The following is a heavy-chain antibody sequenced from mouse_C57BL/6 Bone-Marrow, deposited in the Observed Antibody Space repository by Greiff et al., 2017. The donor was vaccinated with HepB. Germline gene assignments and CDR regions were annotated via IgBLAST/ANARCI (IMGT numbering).Heavy chain of an antibody. CDR1: GYSITSGYY. J-gene: IGHJ4*01. D-gene: IGHD2-5*01. CDR2: ISYDGSN. CDR3: ARDYYYSNFPLAMDY. Sequence: VQLKESGPGLVKPSQSLSLTCSVTGYSITSGYYWNWIRQFPGNKLEWMGYISYDGSNNYNPSLKNRISITRDTSKNQFFLKLNSVTTEDTATYYCARDYYYSNFPLAMDYWGQGTSVTVSS. V-gene: IGHV3-6*01.